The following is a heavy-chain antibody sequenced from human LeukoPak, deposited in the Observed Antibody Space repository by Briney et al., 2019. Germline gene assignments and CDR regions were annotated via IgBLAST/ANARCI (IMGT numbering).Heavy chain of an antibody. J-gene: IGHJ5*02. D-gene: IGHD6-19*01. CDR3: ARVKLRVSVAGTDWFDP. CDR2: INPSGSSA. V-gene: IGHV1-46*01. CDR1: GYSFTSYY. Sequence: ASVKVSCKASGYSFTSYYMHWVRQAPGQGLEWMGFINPSGSSAAYAQKFQGRLTMTRDMFTSTDYMELTSLTSDDTAVYYCARVKLRVSVAGTDWFDPWGQGTLVTVSS.